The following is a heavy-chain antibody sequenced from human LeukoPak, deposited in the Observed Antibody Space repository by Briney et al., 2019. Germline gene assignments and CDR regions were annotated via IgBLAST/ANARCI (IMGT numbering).Heavy chain of an antibody. CDR3: ARGSPTVVVTAISQPFDY. V-gene: IGHV1-2*02. CDR2: INPNSGGT. D-gene: IGHD2-21*02. Sequence: ASVKVSCKASGYTFTGYYMHWVRQAPGQGLEWMGWINPNSGGTNYAQKFQGRVTMTRDTSISTAYMELSRLRFDDTAVYYCARGSPTVVVTAISQPFDYWGQGTLVTVSS. CDR1: GYTFTGYY. J-gene: IGHJ4*02.